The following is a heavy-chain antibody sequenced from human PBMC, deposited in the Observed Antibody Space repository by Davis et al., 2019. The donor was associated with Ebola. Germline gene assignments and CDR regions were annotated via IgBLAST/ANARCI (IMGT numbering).Heavy chain of an antibody. J-gene: IGHJ6*02. CDR1: GFTFSSYA. Sequence: PGGSLRLSCAASGFTFSSYAMSWVRQAPGKGLEWVAVIWYDGSNKYYADSVKGRFTISRDNSKNTLYLQMNSLRAEDTAVYYCARDSYYDFWSGYYDYYYGMDVWGQGTTVTVSS. CDR2: IWYDGSNK. D-gene: IGHD3-3*01. V-gene: IGHV3-33*08. CDR3: ARDSYYDFWSGYYDYYYGMDV.